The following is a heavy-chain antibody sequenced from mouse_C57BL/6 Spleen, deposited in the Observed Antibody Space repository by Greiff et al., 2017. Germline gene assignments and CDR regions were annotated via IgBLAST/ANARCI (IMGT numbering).Heavy chain of an antibody. J-gene: IGHJ4*01. Sequence: VQLQQSGPGLVQPSQSLSITCTVSGFSLTSYGVHWVRQSPGKGLEWLGVIWRGGSTDYNAAFMSRLSITKDNSKSQVFFKMNSLQADDTAIYYCAKGGITTVVAYYYAMDYWGQGTSVTVSS. CDR3: AKGGITTVVAYYYAMDY. D-gene: IGHD1-1*01. V-gene: IGHV2-5*01. CDR1: GFSLTSYG. CDR2: IWRGGST.